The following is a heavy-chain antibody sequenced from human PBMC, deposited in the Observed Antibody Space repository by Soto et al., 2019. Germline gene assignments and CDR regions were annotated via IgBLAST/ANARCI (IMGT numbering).Heavy chain of an antibody. CDR2: IKQDGSEK. D-gene: IGHD6-19*01. V-gene: IGHV3-7*01. J-gene: IGHJ4*02. CDR3: ARDLRGSGWWHYFDY. Sequence: GGSLRLSCAASGFTFSSYWMSWVRQAPGKGLEWVANIKQDGSEKYYVDSVKGRFTISRDNAKNSLYLQMNSLRAEDTAVYYCARDLRGSGWWHYFDYWGQGTLVTVSS. CDR1: GFTFSSYW.